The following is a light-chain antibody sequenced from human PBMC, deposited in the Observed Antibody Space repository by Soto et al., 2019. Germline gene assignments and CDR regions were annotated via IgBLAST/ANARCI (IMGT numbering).Light chain of an antibody. CDR3: QQYGRSLA. J-gene: IGKJ4*01. CDR1: QSVSSS. Sequence: EIVLTQSPGTLSLSPGERATLYCRASQSVSSSLAWYQQKPGQAPRLLIYGASSRATGTPDRFRGSGSGTDFTLTISRLDPEDFAVYYCQQYGRSLAFGGGTKVDIK. CDR2: GAS. V-gene: IGKV3-20*01.